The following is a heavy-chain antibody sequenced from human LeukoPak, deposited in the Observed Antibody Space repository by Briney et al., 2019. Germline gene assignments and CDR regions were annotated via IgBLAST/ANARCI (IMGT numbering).Heavy chain of an antibody. CDR1: GFTFSSYA. CDR2: ISYDGSNK. J-gene: IGHJ6*02. CDR3: AKDDYGMDV. Sequence: GGSLRLSCAASGFTFSSYAMHWVRQAPGKGLEWVAVISYDGSNKYYADSVKGRFTISRDNSKNTLSLQMNSLRAEDTAVYYCAKDDYGMDVWGQGTTVTVSS. V-gene: IGHV3-30-3*01.